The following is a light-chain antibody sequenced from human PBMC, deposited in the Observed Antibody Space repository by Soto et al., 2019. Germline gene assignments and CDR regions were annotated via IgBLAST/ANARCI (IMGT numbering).Light chain of an antibody. Sequence: SGLTQSPSVSGAPGQRVTLSCTGSSSNIGAGYDVHWYQQLPGAAPKLLIYDNNNRPSGVPDRFSGSKSGASASLAITGLQAEDEADYYCQSYDTRLSGYVFGTGTKVTVL. CDR3: QSYDTRLSGYV. CDR2: DNN. V-gene: IGLV1-40*01. CDR1: SSNIGAGYD. J-gene: IGLJ1*01.